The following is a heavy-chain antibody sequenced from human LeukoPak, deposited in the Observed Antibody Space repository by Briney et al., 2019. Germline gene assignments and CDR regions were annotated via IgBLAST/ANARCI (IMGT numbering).Heavy chain of an antibody. CDR1: GGSISSYF. J-gene: IGHJ6*03. CDR2: IYYSGRT. V-gene: IGHV4-59*01. CDR3: ARARENYYYYYMDV. Sequence: SETLSLTCTVSGGSISSYFWSWVRQPPGKGLEWIGYIYYSGRTKYNPSLKSRVTISVDTSKNQFSLKLSSVTAADTAVYYCARARENYYYYYMDVWAKGPRSPSP.